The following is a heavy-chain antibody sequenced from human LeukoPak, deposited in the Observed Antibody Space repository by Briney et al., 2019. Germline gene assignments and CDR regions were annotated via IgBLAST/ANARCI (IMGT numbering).Heavy chain of an antibody. Sequence: ASVKVSCKASGYTFTSYGISWVRQAPGQGLEWMGWISAYYGNTNYAQKLQGRVTMTTDTSTSTAYMEMRSLRSDDTAVYYCARQVGGYCSSTSCYNYYYGMDIWGQGTTVTVSS. CDR1: GYTFTSYG. CDR2: ISAYYGNT. J-gene: IGHJ6*02. D-gene: IGHD2-2*02. CDR3: ARQVGGYCSSTSCYNYYYGMDI. V-gene: IGHV1-18*01.